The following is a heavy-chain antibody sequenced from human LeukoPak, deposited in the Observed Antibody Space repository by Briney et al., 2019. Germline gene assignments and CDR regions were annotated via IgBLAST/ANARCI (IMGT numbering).Heavy chain of an antibody. CDR3: ARQIGAPGFDY. V-gene: IGHV4-31*03. Sequence: SETLSLTCTVSGGSISSGGYYWSWIRQHPGKGLEWIGYIYYSGSAYYNPSLKSRVTISVDTSENQFSLKLSSVTAADTAVYYCARQIGAPGFDYWGQGTLVTVSS. J-gene: IGHJ4*02. CDR2: IYYSGSA. D-gene: IGHD3-10*01. CDR1: GGSISSGGYY.